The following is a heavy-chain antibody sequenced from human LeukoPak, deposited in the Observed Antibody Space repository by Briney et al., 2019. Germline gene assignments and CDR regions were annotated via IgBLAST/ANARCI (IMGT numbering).Heavy chain of an antibody. V-gene: IGHV3-23*01. J-gene: IGHJ6*02. CDR2: ISNTGENT. CDR1: GFTFSTYA. CDR3: AKSTVTTTIYYYYGMDV. D-gene: IGHD4-17*01. Sequence: GRSLRLSCVASGFTFSTYAMIWVRQAPGRGLEWVSAISNTGENTYFADSVKGRFTISRDNSKNTLYLQMNSLRAEDTAVYYCAKSTVTTTIYYYYGMDVWGQGTTVTVSS.